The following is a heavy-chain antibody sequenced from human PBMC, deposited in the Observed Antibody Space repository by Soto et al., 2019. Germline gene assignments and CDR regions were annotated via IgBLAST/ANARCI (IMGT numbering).Heavy chain of an antibody. CDR3: AKDKILYGSGSYDFDY. CDR2: ISGSGGST. J-gene: IGHJ4*02. V-gene: IGHV3-23*01. Sequence: GGSLRLSCAASGFTFSSYAMSWVRQAPGKGLEWVSAISGSGGSTYYADSVKGRFTISRDNSKNTLYLQMNSLRAEDTAVYYCAKDKILYGSGSYDFDYWGQGTLVTVSS. D-gene: IGHD3-10*01. CDR1: GFTFSSYA.